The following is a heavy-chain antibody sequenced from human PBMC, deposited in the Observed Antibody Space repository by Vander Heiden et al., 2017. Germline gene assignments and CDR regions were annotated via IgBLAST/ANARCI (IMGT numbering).Heavy chain of an antibody. CDR3: LLGYCSGGSCYSHFDY. V-gene: IGHV1-69*01. D-gene: IGHD2-15*01. J-gene: IGHJ4*02. CDR2: IIPIFGTA. Sequence: QVQLVQSGAEVKKPGSSVKVSCKASGGTFSSYANSWVRQAPGQGLEWMGGIIPIFGTANYAQKFQGRVTITADESTSTAYMELSSLRSEDTAVYYCLLGYCSGGSCYSHFDYWGQGTLVTVSS. CDR1: GGTFSSYA.